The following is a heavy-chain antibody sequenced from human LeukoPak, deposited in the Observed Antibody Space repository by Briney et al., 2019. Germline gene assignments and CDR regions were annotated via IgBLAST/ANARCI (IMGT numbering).Heavy chain of an antibody. CDR1: GFTFTNYA. J-gene: IGHJ4*02. Sequence: GGSLRLSCAASGFTFTNYAMSWVRQAPGKGLEWVSGLSGSGNDTYYADSVKGRFTISRDNSKNTLWLQMRTLGAEDTAVYYCARDTYDILTGYSTPYYWGQGTLVTVSS. CDR2: LSGSGNDT. D-gene: IGHD3-9*01. CDR3: ARDTYDILTGYSTPYY. V-gene: IGHV3-23*01.